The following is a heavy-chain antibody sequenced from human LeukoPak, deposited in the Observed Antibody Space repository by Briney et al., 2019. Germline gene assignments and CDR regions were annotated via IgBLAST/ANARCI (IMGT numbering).Heavy chain of an antibody. D-gene: IGHD3-3*01. CDR1: GYTFTGYY. V-gene: IGHV1-2*02. Sequence: ASVKVSCKASGYTFTGYYMHWVRQAPGQGLEWMGWINPNSGGTNYAQKFQGRVTMTRDTSISTAYMELSRLRSDDTAVYYCARVPPLDEFWSALDFDYWGQGTLVTVSS. CDR2: INPNSGGT. J-gene: IGHJ4*02. CDR3: ARVPPLDEFWSALDFDY.